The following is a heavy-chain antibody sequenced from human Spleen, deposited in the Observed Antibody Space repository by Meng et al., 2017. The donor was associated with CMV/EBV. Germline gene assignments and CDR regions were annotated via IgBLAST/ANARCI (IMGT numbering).Heavy chain of an antibody. CDR3: AKDIGYSYVFDY. D-gene: IGHD5-18*01. J-gene: IGHJ4*02. V-gene: IGHV4-39*07. Sequence: SETLSLTCTVSGGSISSSGHYWGWIRQPPGMGLEWIASIYYNGITFYNPSLKSRITISADTSKSQFSLRLTSVTAADTALYYCAKDIGYSYVFDYWGQGTLVTVSS. CDR1: GGSISSSGHY. CDR2: IYYNGIT.